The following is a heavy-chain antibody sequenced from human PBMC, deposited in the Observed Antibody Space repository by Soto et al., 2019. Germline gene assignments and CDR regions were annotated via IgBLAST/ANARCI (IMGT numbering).Heavy chain of an antibody. D-gene: IGHD3-22*01. CDR1: GFTFSNAW. CDR2: IKSKTDGGTT. J-gene: IGHJ5*02. Sequence: EVQLVESGGGLVKPGGSLRLSCAASGFTFSNAWMSWVRQAPGKGLEWVGRIKSKTDGGTTDYAAPVKGRFTISRDDSKNTLYLQMNSLKTEDTAVYYCTTELAVGDSSGYYYDSYPPYDPWGQGTLVTVSS. V-gene: IGHV3-15*01. CDR3: TTELAVGDSSGYYYDSYPPYDP.